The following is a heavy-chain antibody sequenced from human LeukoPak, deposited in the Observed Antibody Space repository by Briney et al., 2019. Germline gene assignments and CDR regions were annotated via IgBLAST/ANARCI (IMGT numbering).Heavy chain of an antibody. J-gene: IGHJ2*01. CDR2: IYHSGST. D-gene: IGHD3-3*01. V-gene: IGHV4-30-2*01. Sequence: SETLSLTCAVSGGSISSGGYSWSWIRQPPGKGLEWIGYIYHSGSTYYNPSLKSRVTISVDRSKNQFSLKLSSVTAADTAVYYCAGVVGLEWLYRYFDLWGRGTLVTVSS. CDR3: AGVVGLEWLYRYFDL. CDR1: GGSISSGGYS.